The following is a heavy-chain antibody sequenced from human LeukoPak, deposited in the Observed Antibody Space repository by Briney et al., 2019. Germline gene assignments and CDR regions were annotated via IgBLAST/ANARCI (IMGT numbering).Heavy chain of an antibody. Sequence: SETLSLTCTVSSGSISSYYWSWIRQPPGKGLEWIGYIYYSGSTNYNPSLKSRVTVSVDTSKNQFSLKLSSVTAADTAVYYCAATYYYGSGSYYLFDYWGQGTLVTVSS. CDR1: SGSISSYY. CDR2: IYYSGST. D-gene: IGHD3-10*01. J-gene: IGHJ4*02. V-gene: IGHV4-59*01. CDR3: AATYYYGSGSYYLFDY.